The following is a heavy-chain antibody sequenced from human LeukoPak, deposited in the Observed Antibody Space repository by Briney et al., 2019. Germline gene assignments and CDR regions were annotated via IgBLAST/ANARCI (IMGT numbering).Heavy chain of an antibody. CDR2: INWNGGST. V-gene: IGHV3-20*01. D-gene: IGHD2-21*02. CDR3: ARVTSRGVRAFDI. J-gene: IGHJ3*02. Sequence: PGGSLRLSCAASGFTFSSYGMSRVRQAPGKGLEWVSGINWNGGSTGYADSVKGRFTISRDNAKNSLYLQMNSLRAEDTALYHCARVTSRGVRAFDIWGQETMVTVSS. CDR1: GFTFSSYG.